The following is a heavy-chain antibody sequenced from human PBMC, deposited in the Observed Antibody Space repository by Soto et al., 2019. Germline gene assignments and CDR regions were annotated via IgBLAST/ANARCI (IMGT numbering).Heavy chain of an antibody. Sequence: QVQLVESGGGVVQPGRSLRLSCAASGFTFSSYGMHWVRQAPGKGLEWVAVIWYDGSNKYYADSVKGRFTISRDNSKNTLYLQMIRLRADDTAVYYCARDYDSSGYPRYYFDYWGQGTLVTVSS. CDR1: GFTFSSYG. J-gene: IGHJ4*02. CDR2: IWYDGSNK. CDR3: ARDYDSSGYPRYYFDY. D-gene: IGHD3-22*01. V-gene: IGHV3-33*01.